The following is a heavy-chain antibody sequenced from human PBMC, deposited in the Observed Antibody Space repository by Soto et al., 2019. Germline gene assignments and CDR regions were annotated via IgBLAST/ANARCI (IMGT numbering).Heavy chain of an antibody. D-gene: IGHD2-8*01. CDR2: ITGSGDTT. Sequence: EVQLLESGGGLVRPGGSLRLSCAASGFTFSSYAMSWVRQAPGKGLEWVSAITGSGDTTYYADSVKGRFTISRDNSKNTLYLRMNSLRAEDTAVYSCVKVRPLRECTRTCCLGDFEIWGQGTMVTVS. V-gene: IGHV3-23*01. CDR1: GFTFSSYA. CDR3: VKVRPLRECTRTCCLGDFEI. J-gene: IGHJ3*02.